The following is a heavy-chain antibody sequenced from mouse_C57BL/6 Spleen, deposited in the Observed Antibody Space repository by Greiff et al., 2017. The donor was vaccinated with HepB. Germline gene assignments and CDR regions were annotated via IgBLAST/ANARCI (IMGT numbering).Heavy chain of an antibody. D-gene: IGHD1-1*01. Sequence: EVQLVESGPELVKPGASVKISCKASGYSFTGYYMNWVKQSPEKSLEWIGEINPSTCGTTYNQKFKAKATLTVDKSSSTAYMQLKSLTSEDSAVYYCARPGITTVVATRGWFAYWGQGTLVTVSA. V-gene: IGHV1-42*01. J-gene: IGHJ3*01. CDR2: INPSTCGT. CDR1: GYSFTGYY. CDR3: ARPGITTVVATRGWFAY.